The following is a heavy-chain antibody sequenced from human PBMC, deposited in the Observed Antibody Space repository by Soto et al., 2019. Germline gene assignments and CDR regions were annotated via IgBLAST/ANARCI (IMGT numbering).Heavy chain of an antibody. V-gene: IGHV3-53*04. CDR2: IYSGGST. J-gene: IGHJ3*02. CDR3: ARFYCSGGSCYYPDAFDI. D-gene: IGHD2-15*01. CDR1: GFTVSSNY. Sequence: GSLRLSCAASGFTVSSNYMSWVRQAPGKGLEWVSVIYSGGSTYYADSVKGRFTISRHNSKNTLYLQMNSLRAEDTAVYYCARFYCSGGSCYYPDAFDIWGQGTMVTVSS.